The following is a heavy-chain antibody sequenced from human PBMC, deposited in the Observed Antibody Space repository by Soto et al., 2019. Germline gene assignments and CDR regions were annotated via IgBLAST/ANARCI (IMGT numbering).Heavy chain of an antibody. CDR2: IYYSGST. Sequence: SETLSLTCTVSGGSISSSSYYWGWIRQPPGKGLEWIGSIYYSGSTYYNPSLKSRVTISVDTSKNHSSLKLSSVTAADTAVYYCATQEVCGSHVYPLAPWAQGTLVIVSS. D-gene: IGHD2-21*01. CDR1: GGSISSSSYY. J-gene: IGHJ5*02. V-gene: IGHV4-39*02. CDR3: ATQEVCGSHVYPLAP.